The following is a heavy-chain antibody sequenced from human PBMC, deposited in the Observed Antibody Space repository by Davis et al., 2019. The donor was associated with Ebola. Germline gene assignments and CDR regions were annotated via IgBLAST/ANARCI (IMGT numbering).Heavy chain of an antibody. V-gene: IGHV1-46*01. J-gene: IGHJ2*01. CDR3: AREGTLGSGWDYWYFDL. CDR1: GYTFTSYY. D-gene: IGHD6-19*01. CDR2: INPSGGST. Sequence: ASVKVSCKASGYTFTSYYMHWVRQAPGQGLEWMGIINPSGGSTSYAQKFQGRVTMTRDTSTSTVYMELSSLRSEDTAVYYCAREGTLGSGWDYWYFDLWGRGTLVTVSS.